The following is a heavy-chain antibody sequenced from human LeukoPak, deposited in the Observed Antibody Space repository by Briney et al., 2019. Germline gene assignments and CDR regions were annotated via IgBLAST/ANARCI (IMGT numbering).Heavy chain of an antibody. V-gene: IGHV1-2*02. CDR3: AREHCSGGSCYHDY. CDR1: GYTFTGYY. J-gene: IGHJ4*02. Sequence: ASVKVSCKASGYTFTGYYMHWVRQASGQGLEWMGWINPNSGGTNYAQKFQGRVTMTRDTSISTAYMELSRLRSDDTAVYYCAREHCSGGSCYHDYWGQGTLVTVSS. D-gene: IGHD2-15*01. CDR2: INPNSGGT.